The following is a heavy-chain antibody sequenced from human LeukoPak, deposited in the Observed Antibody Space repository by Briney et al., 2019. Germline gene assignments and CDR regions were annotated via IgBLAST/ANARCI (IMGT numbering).Heavy chain of an antibody. V-gene: IGHV1-8*02. CDR3: ARGIHCSSTSCYPDY. D-gene: IGHD2-2*01. Sequence: GASVKVSCKASGYTFTSYYMHWVRQATGQGLEWMGWMNPNSGNTGYAQKFQGRVTMTRNTSISTAYMELSSLRSEDTAVYYCARGIHCSSTSCYPDYWGQGTLVTVSS. CDR1: GYTFTSYY. CDR2: MNPNSGNT. J-gene: IGHJ4*02.